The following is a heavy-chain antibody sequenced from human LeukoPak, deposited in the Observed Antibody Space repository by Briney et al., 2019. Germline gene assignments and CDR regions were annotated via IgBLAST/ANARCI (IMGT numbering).Heavy chain of an antibody. J-gene: IGHJ4*02. CDR3: ARESKSYDGSGFYHDY. CDR1: GGSIRNYF. Sequence: SETLSLTCSVSGGSIRNYFWSWIRQPPGQGLEWIGRIYTSGSTDYNPSLRSRVTMSVDTSRNQFSLKLTSVTAADTAVYYCARESKSYDGSGFYHDYGGQGTLVAVSS. V-gene: IGHV4-4*07. CDR2: IYTSGST. D-gene: IGHD3-22*01.